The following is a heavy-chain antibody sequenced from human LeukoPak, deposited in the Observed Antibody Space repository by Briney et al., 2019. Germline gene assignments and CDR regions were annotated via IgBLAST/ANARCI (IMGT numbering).Heavy chain of an antibody. Sequence: GGSLRLSCAASGFTFSSYGMSWVRQAPGKGLEWVAVISYDGSNKYYADSVKGRFTISRDNSKNTLYLQMNSLRAEDTAVYYCARERVLVAVAGTSEFDYWGQGTLVTVSS. CDR3: ARERVLVAVAGTSEFDY. D-gene: IGHD6-19*01. V-gene: IGHV3-30*03. CDR1: GFTFSSYG. CDR2: ISYDGSNK. J-gene: IGHJ4*02.